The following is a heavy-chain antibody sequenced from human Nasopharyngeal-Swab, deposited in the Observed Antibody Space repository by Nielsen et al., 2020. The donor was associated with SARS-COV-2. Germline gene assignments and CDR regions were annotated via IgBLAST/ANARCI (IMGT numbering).Heavy chain of an antibody. CDR3: ARGLSGVVPAPILGLGPYYYFYYMDV. CDR1: GGAFRAYY. CDR2: INHSGST. Sequence: EYMSLACAGLGGAFRAYYWGWIRQLPGKGLEWIGEINHSGSTNYNPSLKSRVTISVDTSKSQFSLKLTSVTAADTSVYYCARGLSGVVPAPILGLGPYYYFYYMDVWGKGTTVTVSS. D-gene: IGHD2-2*01. J-gene: IGHJ6*03. V-gene: IGHV4-34*01.